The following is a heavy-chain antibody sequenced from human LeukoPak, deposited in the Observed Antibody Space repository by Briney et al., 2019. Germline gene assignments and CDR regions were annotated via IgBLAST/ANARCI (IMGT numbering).Heavy chain of an antibody. CDR2: IYYSGST. CDR1: GGSISSSTYF. J-gene: IGHJ4*02. D-gene: IGHD3-10*01. V-gene: IGHV4-39*07. CDR3: ARDLGLGSHIFY. Sequence: SETLSLTCTVSGGSISSSTYFWGWIRQPPGKGLEWIGTIYYSGSTYYNPSLKSRVTISVDSSKNQFSLRLSSVTAADTAVYYCARDLGLGSHIFYWGQGTLVTVSS.